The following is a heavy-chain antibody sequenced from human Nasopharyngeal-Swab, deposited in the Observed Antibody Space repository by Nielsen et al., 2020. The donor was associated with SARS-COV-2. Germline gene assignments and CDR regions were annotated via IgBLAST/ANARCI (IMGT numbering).Heavy chain of an antibody. CDR3: ARRTYDSLNSYWYFDL. D-gene: IGHD2/OR15-2a*01. Sequence: WIRQPPGKGLEWIGYMYYSGTTNSIPSLKSRVTMSVDMSKNQFSLKLTSVTAADTAVYYCARRTYDSLNSYWYFDLWGRGTLVTVSS. CDR2: MYYSGTT. V-gene: IGHV4-61*07. J-gene: IGHJ2*01.